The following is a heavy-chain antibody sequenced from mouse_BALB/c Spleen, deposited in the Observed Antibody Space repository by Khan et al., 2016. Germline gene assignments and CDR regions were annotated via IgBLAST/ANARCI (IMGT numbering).Heavy chain of an antibody. V-gene: IGHV2-6*02. Sequence: VELVESGPGLVAPSQSLSITCTVTGFSLTSYGVHWVRQPPGKGLEWLVVIWSDGSTTYNSDLKSRLSISKDNSKRQVFLKMNSLQTDDTAMYFCARRDDGGGAMDYWGQGTSVTVSS. CDR3: ARRDDGGGAMDY. CDR1: GFSLTSYG. J-gene: IGHJ4*01. CDR2: IWSDGST. D-gene: IGHD2-3*01.